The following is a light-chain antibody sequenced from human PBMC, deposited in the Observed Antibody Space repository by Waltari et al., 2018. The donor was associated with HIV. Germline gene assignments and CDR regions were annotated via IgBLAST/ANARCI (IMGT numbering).Light chain of an antibody. Sequence: SVLTQPPSASGTPGQRVTISCSGSTSTTGSNDVFWYQHLPGAAPKLLIHRNNHRPSGVPDRFSGSTSGTSASLAISGLRSEDEADYYCVAWDDSLRGVVFGGGTKVAAL. V-gene: IGLV1-47*01. CDR2: RNN. CDR3: VAWDDSLRGVV. CDR1: TSTTGSND. J-gene: IGLJ2*01.